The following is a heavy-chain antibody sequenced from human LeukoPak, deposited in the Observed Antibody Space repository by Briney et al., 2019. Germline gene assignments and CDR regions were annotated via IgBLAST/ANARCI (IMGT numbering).Heavy chain of an antibody. CDR2: IYYSGSN. CDR1: GGSISSYY. J-gene: IGHJ4*02. Sequence: SETLSLTCTVSGGSISSYYWSWIRQPPGKGLEWIGYIYYSGSNNYNPSLKSRVTISVDTSKNQFSLKLSSVTAADTAVYYCARQRHSSSWYGGPFDYWGQGTLVTVSS. CDR3: ARQRHSSSWYGGPFDY. V-gene: IGHV4-59*08. D-gene: IGHD6-13*01.